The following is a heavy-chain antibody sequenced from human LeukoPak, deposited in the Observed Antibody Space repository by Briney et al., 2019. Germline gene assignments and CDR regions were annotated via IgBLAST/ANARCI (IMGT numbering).Heavy chain of an antibody. CDR1: GYSISRGYH. CDR2: VHHSGAT. V-gene: IGHV4-38-2*02. CDR3: ARINFNPDY. Sequence: SETLSLTCSVSGYSISRGYHWAWVRQPPGKGLEWIGSVHHSGATYYNPSLNRRPNSRLTISADTSKNQFSLKMDSVTAADTAVYYCARINFNPDYWGQGTLVSVSS. D-gene: IGHD1-14*01. J-gene: IGHJ4*01.